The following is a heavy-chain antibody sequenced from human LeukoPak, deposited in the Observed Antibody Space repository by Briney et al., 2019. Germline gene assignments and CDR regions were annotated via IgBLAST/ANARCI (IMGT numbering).Heavy chain of an antibody. CDR2: IYYSGST. V-gene: IGHV4-61*01. CDR1: GGSVSSGSYY. CDR3: ARVASGYDVFDI. D-gene: IGHD3-3*01. Sequence: KPSETLSLTCTVSGGSVSSGSYYWSWIRQPPGKGLEWIGYIYYSGSTNYNPSLKSRVTISVDPSKNQFSLKLSSVTAADTAVFYCARVASGYDVFDIWGQGTMVTVSS. J-gene: IGHJ3*02.